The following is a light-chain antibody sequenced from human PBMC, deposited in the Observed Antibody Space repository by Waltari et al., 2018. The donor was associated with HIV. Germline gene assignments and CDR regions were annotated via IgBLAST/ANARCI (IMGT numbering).Light chain of an antibody. CDR1: SNDVGGYNH. J-gene: IGLJ2*01. V-gene: IGLV2-14*01. CDR2: EVS. CDR3: SSYTISSTPVL. Sequence: QSALTQPASVSGSPGQSITISCTGTSNDVGGYNHVSWDQPHPGKAPKLMIFEVSNRPSGVSNRFSGSKSGNTASLTISGLQAEDEADYFCSSYTISSTPVLFGGGTKLTVL.